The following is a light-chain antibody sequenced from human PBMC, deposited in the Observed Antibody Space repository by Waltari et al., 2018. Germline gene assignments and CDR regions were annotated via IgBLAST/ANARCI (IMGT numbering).Light chain of an antibody. CDR2: GAS. Sequence: GMTQSPATLSVSPGERATLSCRASQSVSSKLAWYQQKPGQAPRLLIYGASTRATGSPARFSGSGSGTDFTLTISSLQSEDFAVYYCQQYDNWPFTFGPGTKVDIK. CDR1: QSVSSK. J-gene: IGKJ3*01. CDR3: QQYDNWPFT. V-gene: IGKV3-15*01.